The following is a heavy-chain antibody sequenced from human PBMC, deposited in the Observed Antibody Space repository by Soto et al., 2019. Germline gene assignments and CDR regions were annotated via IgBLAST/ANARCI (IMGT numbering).Heavy chain of an antibody. J-gene: IGHJ4*02. D-gene: IGHD2-15*01. CDR3: ARLFGGGSLALDY. CDR1: GYTFTNFG. CDR2: ISAYNGNT. V-gene: IGHV1-18*01. Sequence: ASVKVSCKASGYTFTNFGISWVRQAPGQGLEWMGWISAYNGNTNYAQNFQGRVTMTTDTSTSTAYMELRSLRSDDTAVYYCARLFGGGSLALDYWGQGTLVTVSS.